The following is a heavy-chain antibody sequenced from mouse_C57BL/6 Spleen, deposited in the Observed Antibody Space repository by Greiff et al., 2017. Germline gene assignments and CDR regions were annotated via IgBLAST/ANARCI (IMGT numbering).Heavy chain of an antibody. CDR3: TRRGGNYYGSLDY. CDR2: IDPETGGT. CDR1: GYTFTDYE. Sequence: QVQLQQSGAELVRPGASVTLSCKASGYTFTDYEMHWVKQTPVHGLEWIGAIDPETGGTAYTQKFKGKAILTADKSSSTAYMELRILTAEDSAVYCGTRRGGNYYGSLDYWGQGTTLTVSS. D-gene: IGHD1-1*01. V-gene: IGHV1-15*01. J-gene: IGHJ2*01.